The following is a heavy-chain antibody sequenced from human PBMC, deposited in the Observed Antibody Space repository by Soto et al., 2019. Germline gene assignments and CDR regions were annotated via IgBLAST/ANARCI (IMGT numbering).Heavy chain of an antibody. CDR2: INHGGST. CDR1: GGSFITYY. D-gene: IGHD2-2*01. CDR3: SSPGPVGPAYFDY. V-gene: IGHV4-34*01. Sequence: SETLSLTCTVSGGSFITYYWSWIRQPPGKGLEWVGEINHGGSTNYNPSLKSRVTVSVDMSKNQFSLKLSSVTAADTAAYYCSSPGPVGPAYFDYWGQGTLVTVSS. J-gene: IGHJ4*02.